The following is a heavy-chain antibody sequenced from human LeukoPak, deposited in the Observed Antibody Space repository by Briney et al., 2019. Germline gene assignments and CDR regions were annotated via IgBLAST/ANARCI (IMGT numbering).Heavy chain of an antibody. CDR3: ATVTADD. Sequence: PGGSLRLSCAASGFTFSSYWMSWVRQAPGKGLQWVSIIYSDGTTYYADSVKGRFTISRDNSKNTLYLQMNSLRAEDTAVYYCATVTADDWGQGTLVTVSS. D-gene: IGHD4-17*01. V-gene: IGHV3-66*01. J-gene: IGHJ4*02. CDR1: GFTFSSYW. CDR2: IYSDGTT.